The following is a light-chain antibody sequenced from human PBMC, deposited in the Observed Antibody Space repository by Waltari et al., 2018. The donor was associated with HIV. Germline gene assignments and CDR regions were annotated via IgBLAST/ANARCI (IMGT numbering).Light chain of an antibody. Sequence: QSVLTQPPSASGTPGQRVTIPFSGSSSNIGPNPVNLSQQHPRTAPKLLIFSNNQRPSGVPDRFSGSKSGTSASLAISGLQSEDDADYYCAAWDDSLNGHYVFGTGTKVTVL. CDR3: AAWDDSLNGHYV. CDR1: SSNIGPNP. J-gene: IGLJ1*01. V-gene: IGLV1-44*01. CDR2: SNN.